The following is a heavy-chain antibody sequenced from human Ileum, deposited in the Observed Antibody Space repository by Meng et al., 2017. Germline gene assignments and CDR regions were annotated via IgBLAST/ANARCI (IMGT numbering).Heavy chain of an antibody. Sequence: QVQLQESGPGLVKPSQTRAVTGTVAGGSINSGSYYWIWIRQVPEQGLELIGFIAYSGTTYYNPSLKSRLSMSLDTSKNQFSLNLTSATAADTAIYFCARGSSWLGNYRLLNFFDFWGQGALVTVSS. D-gene: IGHD3-10*01. J-gene: IGHJ4*02. CDR1: GGSINSGSYY. CDR3: ARGSSWLGNYRLLNFFDF. V-gene: IGHV4-31*03. CDR2: IAYSGTT.